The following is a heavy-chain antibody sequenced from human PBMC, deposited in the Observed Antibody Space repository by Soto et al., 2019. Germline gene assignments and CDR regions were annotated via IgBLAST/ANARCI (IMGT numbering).Heavy chain of an antibody. D-gene: IGHD6-13*01. CDR1: GFTFSSYW. V-gene: IGHV3-7*01. CDR3: ARDQGGSSWPWIRGFGMDV. Sequence: GGSLRLSCAASGFTFSSYWMSWVRQAPGKGLEWVANIKQDGSEKYYVDSVKGRFTISRDNAKNSLYLQMNSLRAEDTAVYYCARDQGGSSWPWIRGFGMDVWGQGTTVTVSS. CDR2: IKQDGSEK. J-gene: IGHJ6*02.